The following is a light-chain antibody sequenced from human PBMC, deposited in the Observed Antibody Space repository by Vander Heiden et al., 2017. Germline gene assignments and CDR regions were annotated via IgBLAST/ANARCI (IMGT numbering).Light chain of an antibody. CDR1: QSISSY. CDR3: QQCYSIFT. V-gene: IGKV1-39*01. Sequence: DIQMTQSPSSLSASVGDRVTITCRASQSISSYLNWYQQKPGKAPKLLIYAASRWQSGVPSRFSGSGSGTDFTLTISSLQPEDFATYYCQQCYSIFTFGPGTKVDIK. CDR2: AAS. J-gene: IGKJ3*01.